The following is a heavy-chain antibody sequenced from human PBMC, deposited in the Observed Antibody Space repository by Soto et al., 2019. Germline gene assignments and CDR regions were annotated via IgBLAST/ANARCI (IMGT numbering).Heavy chain of an antibody. CDR1: GFTFSTFA. CDR3: AKDPRVSFDP. V-gene: IGHV3-23*01. CDR2: ISASGGST. J-gene: IGHJ5*02. Sequence: PGGSLRLSCAASGFTFSTFAMSWVRQAPGKGLEWVSAISASGGSTYYADSVKGRFTISRDNSNNTLYLQMNSLRVEDTAVYYSAKDPRVSFDPWGQGTLVTVSS.